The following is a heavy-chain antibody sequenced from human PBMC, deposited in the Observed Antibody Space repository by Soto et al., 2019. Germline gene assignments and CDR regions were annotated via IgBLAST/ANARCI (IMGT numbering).Heavy chain of an antibody. CDR2: IYYSGNT. Sequence: PSETLSLTCSVSGGSISSGYYYWSWIRQPPGKGLEWIGNIYYSGNTYYNPSLKSRLIISIDTSKSQFSLKVGSVTAADTAVYYGDSSALYGMDVWGQGTTVTVS. CDR3: DSSALYGMDV. J-gene: IGHJ6*02. V-gene: IGHV4-30-4*01. CDR1: GGSISSGYYY.